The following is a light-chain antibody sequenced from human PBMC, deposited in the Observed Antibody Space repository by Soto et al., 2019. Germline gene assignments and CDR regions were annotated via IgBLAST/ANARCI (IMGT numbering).Light chain of an antibody. CDR1: SSDVGGYNY. CDR3: SSYTSSSTLHV. J-gene: IGLJ1*01. Sequence: QSALTQPASVSGSPGQSITISCTGTSSDVGGYNYVSWYQQHPGKAPKLMIYEVSNRPSGVSNRFSGSKSGNTASLTISGLQAEDKADYYCSSYTSSSTLHVFGTGTKLTVL. V-gene: IGLV2-14*01. CDR2: EVS.